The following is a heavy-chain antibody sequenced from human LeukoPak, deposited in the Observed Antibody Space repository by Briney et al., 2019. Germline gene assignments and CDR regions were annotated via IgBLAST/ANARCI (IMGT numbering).Heavy chain of an antibody. CDR2: IYYSGST. CDR3: ASSNLMGYCSSTSCYRGRANWFDP. Sequence: PSETLSLTCTVSGGSISSYYWSWIRQPPGKGLEWIGYIYYSGSTNYNPSLKSRVTISVDTSKNQFSLKLSSVTAADTAVYYCASSNLMGYCSSTSCYRGRANWFDPWGQGTLVTVSS. CDR1: GGSISSYY. D-gene: IGHD2-2*01. J-gene: IGHJ5*02. V-gene: IGHV4-59*12.